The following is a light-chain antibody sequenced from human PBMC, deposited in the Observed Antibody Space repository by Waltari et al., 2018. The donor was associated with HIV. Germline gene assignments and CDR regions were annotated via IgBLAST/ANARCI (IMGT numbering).Light chain of an antibody. CDR3: QQYIGSPRT. J-gene: IGKJ1*01. V-gene: IGKV3-20*01. CDR2: GAS. Sequence: EIAFTQSPGTLSLSPGARATLSCRASQTISSTYLAWYQQKPGQAPRLLIYGASSRATGIPDRCSGSGSGTDFTITISSLEPEDCAVYYCQQYIGSPRTFGQGTKVELK. CDR1: QTISSTY.